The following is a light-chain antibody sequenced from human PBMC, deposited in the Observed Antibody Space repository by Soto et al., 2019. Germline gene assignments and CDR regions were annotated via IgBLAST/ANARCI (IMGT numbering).Light chain of an antibody. V-gene: IGKV1-27*01. CDR2: AAS. CDR1: QGISYY. J-gene: IGKJ1*01. Sequence: DIQMTQSPSSLSASVGDIVTMTCRASQGISYYLAWYQQKPGKVPKRLIYAASTLQSGVPSRFSGSGSGTDFALTISGLQPEDVATSYCQKYNSGPLTFGDRTKVEIK. CDR3: QKYNSGPLT.